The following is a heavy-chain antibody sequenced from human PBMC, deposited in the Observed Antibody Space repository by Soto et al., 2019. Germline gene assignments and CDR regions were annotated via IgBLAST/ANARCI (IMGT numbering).Heavy chain of an antibody. CDR1: KFLFRSNA. J-gene: IGHJ4*02. CDR2: INPSGGST. CDR3: VKEWTPRRAFDF. D-gene: IGHD5-12*01. Sequence: GGSLRLTCAASKFLFRSNAMSWVRQAPGKGLVWVSSINPSGGSTFYADSVKGRFTISRDNSKNTLYLQMNSLRVEDTAKYYCVKEWTPRRAFDFWGQGTLVTVSS. V-gene: IGHV3-23*01.